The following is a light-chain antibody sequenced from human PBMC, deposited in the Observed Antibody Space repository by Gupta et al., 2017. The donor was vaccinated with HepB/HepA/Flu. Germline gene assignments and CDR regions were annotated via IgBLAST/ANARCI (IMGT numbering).Light chain of an antibody. CDR1: SSDVGGYNY. Sequence: QSALTQPPSVSGSPGQSVTISCTGSSSDVGGYNYVSWYQQHPVKAPKLIIYDVTKRPSGVPDRFSGSKSGNTASLTISGLQAEDEADYHCCSYAGSYTGVFGGGTKLTVL. V-gene: IGLV2-11*01. CDR3: CSYAGSYTGV. CDR2: DVT. J-gene: IGLJ2*01.